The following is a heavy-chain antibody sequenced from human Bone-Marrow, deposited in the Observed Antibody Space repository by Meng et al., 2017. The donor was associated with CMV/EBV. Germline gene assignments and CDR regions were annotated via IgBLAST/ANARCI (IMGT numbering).Heavy chain of an antibody. V-gene: IGHV4-31*03. D-gene: IGHD3-10*01. CDR3: ARERRNYYGSGSYMDS. CDR2: ISYSGNT. CDR1: GGSISSDYY. Sequence: SETLSLTCTVSGGSISSDYYWSWIRHHPGKGLEWIGYISYSGNTYYNPSLKSRVTISVDTSKNQLSLKLNSVTAADTAVYYCARERRNYYGSGSYMDSWGQGTLVTVSS. J-gene: IGHJ4*02.